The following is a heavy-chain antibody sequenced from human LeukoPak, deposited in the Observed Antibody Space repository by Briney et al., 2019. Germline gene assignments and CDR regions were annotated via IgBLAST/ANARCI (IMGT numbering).Heavy chain of an antibody. J-gene: IGHJ4*02. CDR1: GFTFSTYA. D-gene: IGHD5-12*01. V-gene: IGHV3-23*01. Sequence: GGCLRLSCAASGFTFSTYAMSWVRQAPGKGLEGVSAVRGSVTDTYYADSVKGRFTISRDNSKNTLYLQMNSLRAEDTAIYYCAKTSRANSAYDSPFDYWGQGTLVTVSS. CDR3: AKTSRANSAYDSPFDY. CDR2: VRGSVTDT.